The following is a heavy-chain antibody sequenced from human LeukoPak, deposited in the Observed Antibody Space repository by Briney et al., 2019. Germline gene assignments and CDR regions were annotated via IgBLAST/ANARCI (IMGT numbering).Heavy chain of an antibody. V-gene: IGHV3-48*04. J-gene: IGHJ6*02. CDR1: GFTFSSYS. D-gene: IGHD4-17*01. Sequence: GGSLRLSCAASGFTFSSYSMNWVRQAPGKGLEWVSYISSSSSTIYYADSVKGRFTISRDNAKNSLYLQMNSLRVEDTAVYYCARGLYGDYYYYGMDVWGQGTTVTVSS. CDR3: ARGLYGDYYYYGMDV. CDR2: ISSSSSTI.